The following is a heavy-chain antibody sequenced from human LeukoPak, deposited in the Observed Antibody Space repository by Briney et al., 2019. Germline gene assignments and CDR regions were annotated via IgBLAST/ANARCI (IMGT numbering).Heavy chain of an antibody. J-gene: IGHJ4*02. CDR2: MYSSGST. CDR1: GGSISSSSYY. V-gene: IGHV4-39*07. CDR3: ARDLEHLYDSSGYYATRYFDY. Sequence: PSETLSLTCTVSGGSISSSSYYWGWIRQPPGKGLEWIGSMYSSGSTYYNPSLKSRVTISVDTSKDQFSLKLSSVTAADTAVYYCARDLEHLYDSSGYYATRYFDYWGQGTLVTVSS. D-gene: IGHD3-22*01.